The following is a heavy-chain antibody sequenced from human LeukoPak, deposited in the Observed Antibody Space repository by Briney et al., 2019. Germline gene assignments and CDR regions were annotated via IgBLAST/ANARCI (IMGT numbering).Heavy chain of an antibody. J-gene: IGHJ6*02. V-gene: IGHV3-33*06. D-gene: IGHD6-19*01. CDR3: AKGDLGQQWLISYYYYGMDV. CDR1: GFTFSIYG. CDR2: ILYDGSDK. Sequence: GRSLRLSCVASGFTFSIYGMHWVRQAPGRGLECLAVILYDGSDKYYADSVKGRFTISRDNSRNTVYLQMNSLRAEDTAVYYCAKGDLGQQWLISYYYYGMDVWGQGTTVTVSS.